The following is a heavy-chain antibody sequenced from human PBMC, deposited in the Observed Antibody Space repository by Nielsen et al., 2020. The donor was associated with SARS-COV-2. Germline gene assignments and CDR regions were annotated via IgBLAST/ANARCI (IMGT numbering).Heavy chain of an antibody. J-gene: IGHJ4*02. CDR1: GGSISSGDYY. V-gene: IGHV4-30-4*01. CDR2: IYYSGST. D-gene: IGHD5-18*01. CDR3: ARGIQLWLQAFDY. Sequence: SETLSLTCTVSGGSISSGDYYWSWIRQPPGKGLEWIGYIYYSGSTYYNPSLKSRVTISVDTSKNQFSLKLSSVTAADTAVYYCARGIQLWLQAFDYWGQGTLVTVSS.